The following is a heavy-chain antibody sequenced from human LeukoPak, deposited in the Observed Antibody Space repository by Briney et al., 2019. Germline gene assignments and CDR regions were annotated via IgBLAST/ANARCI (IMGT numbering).Heavy chain of an antibody. V-gene: IGHV7-4-1*02. CDR2: INTNTGNP. D-gene: IGHD6-13*01. CDR1: GGTFSSYA. CDR3: AREVGAAASRFIPIDI. J-gene: IGHJ3*02. Sequence: ASVKVSCKASGGTFSSYAIGWVRQAPGQGLEWMGWINTNTGNPTYAQGFTGRFVFSLDTSVSTAYLQISSLKAEDTAVYYCAREVGAAASRFIPIDIWGQGTMVTVSS.